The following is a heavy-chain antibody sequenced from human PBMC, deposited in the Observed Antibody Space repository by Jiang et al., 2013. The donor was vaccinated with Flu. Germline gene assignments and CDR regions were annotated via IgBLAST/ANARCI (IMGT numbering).Heavy chain of an antibody. CDR2: TYSSGST. D-gene: IGHD1-26*01. CDR3: AREFSAENNWLDP. CDR1: GASISSGSYY. J-gene: IGHJ5*02. Sequence: GPGLVKPSQTLSLTCTVSGASISSGSYYWSWIRQPAGKGLEWIGRTYSSGSTNYNPSLKSRVAISLDTSKNQFSLKLYSVTAADTARYYCAREFSAENNWLDPWAREPRSPSPQ. V-gene: IGHV4-61*02.